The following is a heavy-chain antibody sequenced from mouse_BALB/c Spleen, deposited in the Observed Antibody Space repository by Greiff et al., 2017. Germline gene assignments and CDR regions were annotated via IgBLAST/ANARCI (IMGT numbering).Heavy chain of an antibody. V-gene: IGHV5-17*02. CDR3: ARSYYGSSYWYFDV. Sequence: DVQLVESGGGLVQPGGSRKLSCAASGFTFSSFGMHWVRQAPEKGLEWVAYISSGSSTIYYADTVKGRFTISRDNPKNTLFLQMTSLRSEDTAMYYCARSYYGSSYWYFDVWGAGTTVTVSS. CDR2: ISSGSSTI. CDR1: GFTFSSFG. J-gene: IGHJ1*01. D-gene: IGHD1-1*01.